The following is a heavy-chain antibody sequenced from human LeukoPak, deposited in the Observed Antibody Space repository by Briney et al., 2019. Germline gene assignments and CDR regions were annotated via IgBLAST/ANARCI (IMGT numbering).Heavy chain of an antibody. Sequence: GGALRLSCAASGLTFSGSALHWVRQASGKGLEWVGRIRRKANSYETAYAEWVRGRFTISRDDSKTTAYLQMNSLNTEDASVDYFTVINRPTTVYALDICGQKTM. CDR3: TVINRPTTVYALDI. CDR1: GLTFSGSA. J-gene: IGHJ3*02. D-gene: IGHD4-17*01. CDR2: IRRKANSYET. V-gene: IGHV3-73*01.